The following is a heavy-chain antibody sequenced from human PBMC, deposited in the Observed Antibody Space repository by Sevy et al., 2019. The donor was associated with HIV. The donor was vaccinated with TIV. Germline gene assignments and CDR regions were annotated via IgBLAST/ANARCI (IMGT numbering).Heavy chain of an antibody. Sequence: GGSLRLSCAASGFTFSSCAMHWVRQAPGKGLEWVAVISYDGSNKYYADSVKGRFTICRDNSKNTLYLQMNSLRAEDTAVYYCASLSYYDSSGFMPVPFDYWGQGTLVTVSS. V-gene: IGHV3-30-3*01. CDR2: ISYDGSNK. D-gene: IGHD3-22*01. J-gene: IGHJ4*02. CDR1: GFTFSSCA. CDR3: ASLSYYDSSGFMPVPFDY.